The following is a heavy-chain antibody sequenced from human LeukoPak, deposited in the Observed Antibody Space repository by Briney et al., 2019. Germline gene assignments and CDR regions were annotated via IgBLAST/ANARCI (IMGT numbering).Heavy chain of an antibody. J-gene: IGHJ5*02. CDR3: AREARRYCSGGSPCWFDP. V-gene: IGHV3-23*01. D-gene: IGHD2-15*01. CDR1: GFTFSSYA. Sequence: GGSLRLSCAASGFTFSSYAMSWVRQAPGKGLEWVSVIGGGAGSTYYADSVKGRFTISRDTSKNTLYLQMNSLRAEDTAVYYCAREARRYCSGGSPCWFDPWGQGTLVTVSS. CDR2: IGGGAGST.